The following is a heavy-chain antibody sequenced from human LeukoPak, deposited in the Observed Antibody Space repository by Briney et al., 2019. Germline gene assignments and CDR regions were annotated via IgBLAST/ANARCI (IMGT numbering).Heavy chain of an antibody. CDR2: IYYSGST. J-gene: IGHJ4*02. D-gene: IGHD1-26*01. Sequence: SETLSLTCTVSGGSISSHYWSWIRQPPGKGLEWIGYIYYSGSTNYNPSLKSRVTISVDMSKNQFSLKLSSVTAAGTAVYYCARHGSNLRELSHFDYWGQGTLVTVSS. V-gene: IGHV4-59*08. CDR1: GGSISSHY. CDR3: ARHGSNLRELSHFDY.